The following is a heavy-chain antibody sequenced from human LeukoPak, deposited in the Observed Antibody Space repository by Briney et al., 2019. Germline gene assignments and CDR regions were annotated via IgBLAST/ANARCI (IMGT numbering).Heavy chain of an antibody. V-gene: IGHV3-15*01. CDR2: IKSKTDGGTT. CDR1: GFTFSNAW. Sequence: GGSLRLSCAASGFTFSNAWMSWARQAPGKGLEWVGRIKSKTDGGTTDYAAPVKGRFTISRDDSKNTLYLQMNSLKTEDTAVYYCTTDRIVYYDSSGSDYRGQGTPGTVSS. D-gene: IGHD3-22*01. J-gene: IGHJ4*02. CDR3: TTDRIVYYDSSGSDY.